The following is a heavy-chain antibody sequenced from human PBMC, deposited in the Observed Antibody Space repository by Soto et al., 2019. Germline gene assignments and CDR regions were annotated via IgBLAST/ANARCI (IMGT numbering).Heavy chain of an antibody. CDR1: GFTFSSYW. CDR2: VNGAGSST. D-gene: IGHD3-10*01. J-gene: IGHJ4*02. Sequence: GGSLRLSCAASGFTFSSYWMFWVRQAPGKGLVWVSGVNGAGSSTRYADSVKGRFTISRDNAKSTLYLQMNSLGVEDTAVYYCVSGGSTSNPPTYWGQGTLVTVSS. V-gene: IGHV3-74*01. CDR3: VSGGSTSNPPTY.